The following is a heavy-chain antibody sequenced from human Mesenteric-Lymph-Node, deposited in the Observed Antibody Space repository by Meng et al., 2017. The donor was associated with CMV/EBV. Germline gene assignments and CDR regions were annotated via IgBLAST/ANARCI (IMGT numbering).Heavy chain of an antibody. Sequence: GGSLRLSCAASGFTFSSYAMHWVRQAPGKGLEWVANIKQDGSEKYYVDSVKGRFTISRDNAKNSLYLQMNSLRAEDTAVYYCARGLRYCSSTSCYPDAFDIWGQGTMVTVSS. V-gene: IGHV3-7*01. D-gene: IGHD2-2*01. CDR2: IKQDGSEK. CDR1: GFTFSSYA. J-gene: IGHJ3*02. CDR3: ARGLRYCSSTSCYPDAFDI.